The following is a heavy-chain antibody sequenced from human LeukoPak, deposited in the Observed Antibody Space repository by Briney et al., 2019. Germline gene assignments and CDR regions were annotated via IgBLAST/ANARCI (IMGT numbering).Heavy chain of an antibody. CDR2: IYYSGST. Sequence: SETLSLTCTVSGGSISSSSYYWGWIRQPPGKGLEWIGSIYYSGSTYYNPSLKSRVTISVDTSKNQFSLKLSSVTAADTAVYYCARATYDYVWGSYRLDAFDIWGQGTMVTVSS. CDR3: ARATYDYVWGSYRLDAFDI. J-gene: IGHJ3*02. V-gene: IGHV4-39*07. CDR1: GGSISSSSYY. D-gene: IGHD3-16*02.